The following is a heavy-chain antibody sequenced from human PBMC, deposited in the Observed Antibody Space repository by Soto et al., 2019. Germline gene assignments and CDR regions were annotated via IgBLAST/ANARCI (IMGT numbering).Heavy chain of an antibody. V-gene: IGHV1-18*01. CDR1: GYTFTSYG. Sequence: ASVKVSCKASGYTFTSYGISWLRQAAGQGVEGMGWISAYNGNTNYAQKLQGRVTMTTDTSTSTAYMELRSLRSDDTAVYYCARDGSYYYVGSGTHDGMDVWGQGTTVTVSS. D-gene: IGHD3-10*02. CDR3: ARDGSYYYVGSGTHDGMDV. CDR2: ISAYNGNT. J-gene: IGHJ6*02.